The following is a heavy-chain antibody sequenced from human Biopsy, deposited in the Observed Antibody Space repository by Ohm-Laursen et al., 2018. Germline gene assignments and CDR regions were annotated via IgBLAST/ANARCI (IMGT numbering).Heavy chain of an antibody. J-gene: IGHJ6*02. CDR2: ISETSSHI. Sequence: SLRLSRAASGFSVSSYDMNWVRQAPGKGLEWISYISETSSHIHDADSVRGRFTVARDIAKNSLYLQLNSLRVEDTAVYYCARDSSRRAREGGMDVWGQGTTVTVSS. D-gene: IGHD6-6*01. V-gene: IGHV3-21*01. CDR3: ARDSSRRAREGGMDV. CDR1: GFSVSSYD.